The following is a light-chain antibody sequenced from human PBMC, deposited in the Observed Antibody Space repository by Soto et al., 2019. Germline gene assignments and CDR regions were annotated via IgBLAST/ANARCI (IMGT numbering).Light chain of an antibody. CDR1: QGLXSSY. CDR2: GAS. J-gene: IGKJ1*01. Sequence: EIELTKWAGTLSLSPGERATLSCRASQGLXSSYLAGYQQKPGQAPRLLXDGASSRASGVPDRLSGSGSATDVTLPISRLEPEYFAVYYCQQYGSSRKTFGQGTKVDI. CDR3: QQYGSSRKT. V-gene: IGKV3-20*01.